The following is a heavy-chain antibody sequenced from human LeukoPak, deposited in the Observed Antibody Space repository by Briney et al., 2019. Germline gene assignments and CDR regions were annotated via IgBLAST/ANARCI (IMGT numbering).Heavy chain of an antibody. V-gene: IGHV3-30*03. CDR3: ARTDYGSGGSYYDAFDI. CDR2: ISYDGSNK. D-gene: IGHD3-10*01. CDR1: GFTFSSYG. Sequence: PGGSLRLSCAASGFTFSSYGMHWVRQAPGKGLEWVAVISYDGSNKYYADSVKGRFTISRDNSKKTLYLQMSSLRAEDTAVYYCARTDYGSGGSYYDAFDIWGQGTMVTVSS. J-gene: IGHJ3*02.